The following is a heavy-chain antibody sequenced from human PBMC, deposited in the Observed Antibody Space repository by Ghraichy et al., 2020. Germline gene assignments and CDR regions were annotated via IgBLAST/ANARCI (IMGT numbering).Heavy chain of an antibody. J-gene: IGHJ4*02. CDR1: GFTFSDYY. D-gene: IGHD2-15*01. CDR3: ARRGLCSGGSCYYVISYYFDY. V-gene: IGHV3-11*01. CDR2: ISSSGSTI. Sequence: GGSLRLSCAASGFTFSDYYMSWIRQAPGKGLEWVSYISSSGSTIYYADSVKGRFTISRANAKNSLYLQMNSLRAEDTAVYYCARRGLCSGGSCYYVISYYFDYWGQGTLVTVSS.